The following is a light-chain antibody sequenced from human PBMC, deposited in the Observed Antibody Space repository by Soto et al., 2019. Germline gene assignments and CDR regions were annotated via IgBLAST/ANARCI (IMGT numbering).Light chain of an antibody. CDR1: QSISSW. J-gene: IGKJ1*01. Sequence: DIQMTQSPSTLPASVGDRVTITCRASQSISSWLSWYQQEPGKPPKLLIYKASSLESGVPSRFGGSGSGTEFTLTISSLQPDDFATYYCLQYNSYPWTFGQGTKVDIK. CDR3: LQYNSYPWT. CDR2: KAS. V-gene: IGKV1-5*03.